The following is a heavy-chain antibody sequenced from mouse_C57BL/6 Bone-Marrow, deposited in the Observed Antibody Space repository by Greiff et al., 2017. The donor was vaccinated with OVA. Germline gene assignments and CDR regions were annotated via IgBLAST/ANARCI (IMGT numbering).Heavy chain of an antibody. CDR3: ARIRYSNFRAFAY. J-gene: IGHJ3*01. Sequence: QVTLKESGPGILQPSQTLSLTCSFSGFSLSTFGMGVGWIRQPSGQGLEWLAHIWWDDDKYYNPALKSRLTISKDTSKNQVYLQIANVDTADTATYYCARIRYSNFRAFAYWGQGTLVTVSA. D-gene: IGHD2-5*01. CDR2: IWWDDDK. V-gene: IGHV8-8*01. CDR1: GFSLSTFGMG.